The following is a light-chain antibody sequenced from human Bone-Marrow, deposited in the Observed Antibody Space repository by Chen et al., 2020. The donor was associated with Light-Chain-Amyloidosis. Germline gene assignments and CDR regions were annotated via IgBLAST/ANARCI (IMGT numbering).Light chain of an antibody. CDR3: QQYNSYPVT. CDR2: EAS. CDR1: QDITNF. J-gene: IGKJ5*01. V-gene: IGKV1-16*02. Sequence: IQMTQSPPSLSASVGDRVTITCRASQDITNFLAWYQQKPGEAPKCLIYEASSLQSGVPSKFSGSGSGTDFTLTIGNLQPEDFGTYYCQQYNSYPVTFGQGTRVDVK.